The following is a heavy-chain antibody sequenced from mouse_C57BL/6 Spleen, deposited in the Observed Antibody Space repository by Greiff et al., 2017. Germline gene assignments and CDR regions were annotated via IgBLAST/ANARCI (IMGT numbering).Heavy chain of an antibody. CDR3: AKRRNYGNGDWYFDV. Sequence: VMLVESGPGLVAPSQSLSITCTVSGFSLTSYGVDWVRQPPGKGLEWLGVIWGGGSTNYNSALMSRLSISKDNSKSQVFLKMNSLQTDDTAMYYCAKRRNYGNGDWYFDVWGTGTTVTVSS. CDR2: IWGGGST. CDR1: GFSLTSYG. D-gene: IGHD2-1*01. J-gene: IGHJ1*03. V-gene: IGHV2-9*01.